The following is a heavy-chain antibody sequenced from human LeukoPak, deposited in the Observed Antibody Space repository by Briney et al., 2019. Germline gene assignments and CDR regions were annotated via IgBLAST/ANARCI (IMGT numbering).Heavy chain of an antibody. CDR2: ITANTRGSIT. J-gene: IGHJ4*02. D-gene: IGHD2/OR15-2a*01. CDR1: GFSFSTYD. Sequence: VGSLRLSCVTSGFSFSTYDMSWVRQAPGKGLEWVPGITANTRGSITYYADSVKGRFTISRDSSKDTLYLQMNSLRAEDTAVYFCARGGYFSFDYWGQGSLVTVSS. CDR3: ARGGYFSFDY. V-gene: IGHV3-23*01.